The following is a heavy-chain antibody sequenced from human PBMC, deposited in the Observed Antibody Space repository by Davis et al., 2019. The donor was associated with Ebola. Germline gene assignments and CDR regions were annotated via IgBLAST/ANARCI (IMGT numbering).Heavy chain of an antibody. J-gene: IGHJ4*02. Sequence: MPGGSLRLSCTVSDGSFSSYYWSWIRQPPGKGLDWIGYIYYSGSTNYNPSLKSRVTISIDTSKKQFSLKLTSVTAADTAVYYCAKEDGGSGWSTFDCWGQGTLVTVSS. CDR2: IYYSGST. CDR1: DGSFSSYY. CDR3: AKEDGGSGWSTFDC. V-gene: IGHV4-59*12. D-gene: IGHD3-16*01.